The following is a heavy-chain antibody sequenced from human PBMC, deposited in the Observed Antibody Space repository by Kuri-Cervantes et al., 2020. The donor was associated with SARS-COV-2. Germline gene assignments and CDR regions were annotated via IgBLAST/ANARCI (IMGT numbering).Heavy chain of an antibody. J-gene: IGHJ4*02. D-gene: IGHD3-10*01. CDR3: ARDAPMVRGAPHDY. CDR2: ISYDGSNK. CDR1: GFTFSSYA. Sequence: GSLRLSCAASGFTFSSYAMHWVRQAPGKGLEWVAVISYDGSNKYYADSVKGRFTISRDNSKNTLYLQMNSLRAEDTAVYYCARDAPMVRGAPHDYWGQGTLVTVSS. V-gene: IGHV3-30-3*01.